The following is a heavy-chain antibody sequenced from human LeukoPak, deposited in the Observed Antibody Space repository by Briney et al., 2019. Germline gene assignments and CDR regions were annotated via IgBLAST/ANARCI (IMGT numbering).Heavy chain of an antibody. CDR3: ARGWGE. J-gene: IGHJ4*02. CDR1: GFTFSNYE. D-gene: IGHD3-10*01. V-gene: IGHV3-48*03. Sequence: PGGSLRLSCAASGFTFSNYEMNWVRQPPGKGLELVSYISSSGSTISYADSVKGRFTISRDNARNSLYLQMNSLRAEDTAVYYCARGWGEGGQGTLVTVSS. CDR2: ISSSGSTI.